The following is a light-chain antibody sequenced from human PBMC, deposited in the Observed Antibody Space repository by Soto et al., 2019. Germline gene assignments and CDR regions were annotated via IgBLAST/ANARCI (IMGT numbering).Light chain of an antibody. CDR1: SSDVGGYNY. Sequence: QSALTQPASVSGSPGQSITISCTGTSSDVGGYNYVSWYQQHPGKAPKLMIYEVSNRPSGVSNRFSGSNSGNTASLTISGLQAEDEGDYYCSSYTSSSTLVFGTGTKVTVL. V-gene: IGLV2-14*01. CDR2: EVS. CDR3: SSYTSSSTLV. J-gene: IGLJ1*01.